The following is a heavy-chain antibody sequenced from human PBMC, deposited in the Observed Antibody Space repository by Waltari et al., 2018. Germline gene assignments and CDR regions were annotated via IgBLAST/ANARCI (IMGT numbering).Heavy chain of an antibody. CDR1: GFTFSSYG. J-gene: IGHJ4*02. D-gene: IGHD1-26*01. Sequence: VQLLESGGGLVQPGGSLRLSCAASGFTFSSYGMHWVRQAPGKGLEWVAVIWYDGSNKYYADSVKGRFTISRDNSKNTLYLQMNSLRAEDTAMYYCAKNGRGSYYFDYWGQGTLVTVSS. CDR2: IWYDGSNK. CDR3: AKNGRGSYYFDY. V-gene: IGHV3-33*08.